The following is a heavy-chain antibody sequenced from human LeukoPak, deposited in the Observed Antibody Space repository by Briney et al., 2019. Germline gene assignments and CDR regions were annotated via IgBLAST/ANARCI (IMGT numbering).Heavy chain of an antibody. CDR3: AKDQSSSWYGYYFDY. CDR2: IIYNSDYK. Sequence: PGGSLRLSCVASGFTFSRYSMNWVRQAPGKGLEWVSSIIYNSDYKYYADSVKGRFTISRDNAKNSLYLQMNSLRAEDTAVYYCAKDQSSSWYGYYFDYWGQGTLVTVSS. J-gene: IGHJ4*02. CDR1: GFTFSRYS. V-gene: IGHV3-21*04. D-gene: IGHD6-13*01.